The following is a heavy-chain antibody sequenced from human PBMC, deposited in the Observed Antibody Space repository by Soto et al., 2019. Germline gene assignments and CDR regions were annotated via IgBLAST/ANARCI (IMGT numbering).Heavy chain of an antibody. D-gene: IGHD3-22*01. CDR3: AKGLPTVIVVVTHFDY. CDR2: ISGSGGST. J-gene: IGHJ4*01. V-gene: IGHV3-23*01. CDR1: GFAFSNYA. Sequence: LRLSCAAAGFAFSNYAMSWVRHAPGNGLELVSAISGSGGSTYYADSVKGRFTISRDNSKNTLSLQMNSLRAEDTAVYYCAKGLPTVIVVVTHFDYWGHGTLVTVSS.